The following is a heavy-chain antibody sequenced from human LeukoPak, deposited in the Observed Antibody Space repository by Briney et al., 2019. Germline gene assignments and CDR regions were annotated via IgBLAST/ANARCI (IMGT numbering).Heavy chain of an antibody. J-gene: IGHJ4*02. V-gene: IGHV4-59*01. D-gene: IGHD3-16*01. CDR3: TRGAGWLIDY. Sequence: NPPETLSLTCTVSDDSISDYYRGWIRQPPGKGLEWIGYFHSSGTSTYNPSLKSRVTISADTSKNQFSLKLNSLTTADTAVYYCTRGAGWLIDYWGQGILVTVSS. CDR1: DDSISDYY. CDR2: FHSSGTS.